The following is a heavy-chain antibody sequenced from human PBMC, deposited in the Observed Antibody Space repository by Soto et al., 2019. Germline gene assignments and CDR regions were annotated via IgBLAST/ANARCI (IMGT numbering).Heavy chain of an antibody. J-gene: IGHJ5*02. CDR2: IYYSGST. CDR1: GGSISSGDSY. D-gene: IGHD3-16*02. Sequence: TLSLTCTVSGGSISSGDSYWSWIRQPPWKGLELIGYIYYSGSTYYNPSLKSRVTISVDTSKNQFSLKLSSVTAADTAVYYCARGEITFGGVIVRSWFDPWGQGTLVTVSS. V-gene: IGHV4-30-4*01. CDR3: ARGEITFGGVIVRSWFDP.